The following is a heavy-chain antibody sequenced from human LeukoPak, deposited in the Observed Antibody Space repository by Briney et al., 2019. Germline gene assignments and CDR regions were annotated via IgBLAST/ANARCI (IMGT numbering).Heavy chain of an antibody. CDR2: IYYSGST. CDR3: ARHVNWGSVSIDWYFDL. J-gene: IGHJ2*01. CDR1: GGSISGYY. D-gene: IGHD7-27*01. Sequence: KTSETLSLTCSVSGGSISGYYWSWIRQPPGQGLEWIGYIYYSGSTNYNPSLKSRVIISRDTSKNQFSLKLSSVTAADTAVYYCARHVNWGSVSIDWYFDLWGRGTLVTVSS. V-gene: IGHV4-59*08.